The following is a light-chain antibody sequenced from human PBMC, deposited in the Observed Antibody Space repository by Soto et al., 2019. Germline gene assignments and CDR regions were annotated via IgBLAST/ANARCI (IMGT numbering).Light chain of an antibody. CDR1: QSVNSSH. Sequence: EIVLTQSPGTLSLSPGXRATLSCWASQSVNSSHLAWYQQKPGQPPRLLIYGASSRATGIPDRFSGSGSGTDFTLTISRLEPEDFAVYFCQQYDSSPTTFGQGTKVDIK. J-gene: IGKJ1*01. CDR3: QQYDSSPTT. CDR2: GAS. V-gene: IGKV3-20*01.